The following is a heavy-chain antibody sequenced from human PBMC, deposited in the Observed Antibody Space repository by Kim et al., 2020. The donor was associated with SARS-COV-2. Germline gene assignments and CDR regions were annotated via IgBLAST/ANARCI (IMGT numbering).Heavy chain of an antibody. Sequence: SETLSLTCTVSGGSISSSSYYWGWIHQPPGKGLEWIGSIYYSGSTYYNPSLKSRVTISVDTSKNQFSLKLSSVTAADTAVYYCARRVVSYYGSGSYHNWFDPWGQGTLVTVSS. CDR1: GGSISSSSYY. CDR2: IYYSGST. D-gene: IGHD3-10*01. CDR3: ARRVVSYYGSGSYHNWFDP. V-gene: IGHV4-39*01. J-gene: IGHJ5*02.